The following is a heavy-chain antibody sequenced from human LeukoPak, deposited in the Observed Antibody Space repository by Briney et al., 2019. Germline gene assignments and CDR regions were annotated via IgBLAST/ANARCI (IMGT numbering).Heavy chain of an antibody. D-gene: IGHD1-26*01. V-gene: IGHV4-59*08. CDR2: FYYSGST. CDR3: ARSKSGAPDY. J-gene: IGHJ4*02. Sequence: SETLSLTCTVSGDSISSHYWSWIRQPPGKGLEWIGYFYYSGSTNYNPSLKSRVTISVDTSKNQFSLKLSSVTAADTAVYYCARSKSGAPDYWGQGTLVTVSS. CDR1: GDSISSHY.